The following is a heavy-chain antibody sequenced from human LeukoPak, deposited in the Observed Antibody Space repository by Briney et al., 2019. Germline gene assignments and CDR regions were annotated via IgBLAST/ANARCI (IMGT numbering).Heavy chain of an antibody. CDR1: GFTFSNYA. CDR3: AKILASAATGY. D-gene: IGHD6-13*01. CDR2: ISGNGGGT. V-gene: IGHV3-23*01. J-gene: IGHJ4*02. Sequence: GGSLRLSCAVSGFTFSNYAMNWVRQAPGRGLEWVSAISGNGGGTYYADSVKGRFTISRDNSKNTLYLQMNGLRAEDTALYYCAKILASAATGYWGQGTLVTVSS.